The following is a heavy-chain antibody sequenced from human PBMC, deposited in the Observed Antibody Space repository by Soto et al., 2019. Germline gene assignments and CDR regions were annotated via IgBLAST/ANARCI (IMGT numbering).Heavy chain of an antibody. V-gene: IGHV3-21*01. Sequence: GGSLRLSCAASGFTFSSYSMNWVRQAPGKGLEWVSSISSSSSYIYYADSVKGRFTISRDNAKNSLYLQMNSLRAEDTAVYYCARDPRGPNFYCMDVWGQGTMVTVSS. J-gene: IGHJ6*02. CDR3: ARDPRGPNFYCMDV. D-gene: IGHD3-10*01. CDR2: ISSSSSYI. CDR1: GFTFSSYS.